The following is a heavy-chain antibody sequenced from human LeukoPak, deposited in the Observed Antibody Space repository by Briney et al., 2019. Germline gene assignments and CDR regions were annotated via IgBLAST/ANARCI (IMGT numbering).Heavy chain of an antibody. D-gene: IGHD3-9*01. CDR2: INSDGSST. J-gene: IGHJ6*04. Sequence: GSLRLSCAASGFTFSSYWMHWVRQAPGKGLVWVSRINSDGSSTSYADSVKGRFTISRDNAKNTLYLQMNSLRAEDTAVYYCARGGHYDILTGYYYYYDMDVWGKGTTVTVSS. CDR3: ARGGHYDILTGYYYYYDMDV. CDR1: GFTFSSYW. V-gene: IGHV3-74*01.